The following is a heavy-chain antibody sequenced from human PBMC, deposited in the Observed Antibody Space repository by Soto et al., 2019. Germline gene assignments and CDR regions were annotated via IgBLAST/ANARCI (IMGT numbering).Heavy chain of an antibody. D-gene: IGHD2-15*01. CDR3: ARDRGYDAHDYYYNAMDV. J-gene: IGHJ6*02. Sequence: GGSLRLSCISSGFTFRSYTMNWVRQAPGKGLEWVSGIRGFSPYTFYAESVKGRFTISRDNAKNSLYLQMNSLRAEDTAVYYCARDRGYDAHDYYYNAMDVWGQGTTVTVSS. CDR1: GFTFRSYT. CDR2: IRGFSPYT. V-gene: IGHV3-21*01.